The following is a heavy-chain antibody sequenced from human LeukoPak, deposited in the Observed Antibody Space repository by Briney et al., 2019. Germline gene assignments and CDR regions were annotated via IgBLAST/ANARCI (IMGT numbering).Heavy chain of an antibody. J-gene: IGHJ6*03. CDR3: ARRPVTISYYYYMDV. Sequence: SETLSLTCAVYGGSFSGYYWSWIRQPPGKGLEWIGEINHSGSTNYNPSLKSRVTISVDTSKNQFSLKLSSVTAADTAVYYCARRPVTISYYYYMDVWGKGTTVTISS. V-gene: IGHV4-34*01. CDR2: INHSGST. D-gene: IGHD4-17*01. CDR1: GGSFSGYY.